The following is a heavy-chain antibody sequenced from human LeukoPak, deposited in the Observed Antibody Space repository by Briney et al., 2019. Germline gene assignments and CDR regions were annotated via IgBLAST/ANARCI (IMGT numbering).Heavy chain of an antibody. CDR2: IYYSGST. CDR3: AVIWFGELLYAPNDY. D-gene: IGHD3-10*01. J-gene: IGHJ4*02. V-gene: IGHV4-39*07. Sequence: SETLSLTCTVSGGSISRSSYFWAWIRQPPGKGLEWIGSIYYSGSTYYNPSLKSRVTISVDTSKNQFSLKLSSVTAADTAVYYCAVIWFGELLYAPNDYWGQGTLVTVSS. CDR1: GGSISRSSYF.